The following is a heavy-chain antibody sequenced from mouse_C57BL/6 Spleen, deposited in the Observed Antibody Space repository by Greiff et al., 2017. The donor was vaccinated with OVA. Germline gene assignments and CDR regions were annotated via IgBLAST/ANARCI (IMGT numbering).Heavy chain of an antibody. CDR1: SYTFTSYG. CDR3: AREDYDEYYFDY. D-gene: IGHD2-4*01. Sequence: VQLQQSGAELARPGASVKLSCKASSYTFTSYGISWVKQRTGQGLEWIGEIYPRSGNTYYNEKFKGKVTLTADKASSTAYMELRSLTSEDSAVYFCAREDYDEYYFDYWGQGTTLTVSS. CDR2: IYPRSGNT. V-gene: IGHV1-81*01. J-gene: IGHJ2*01.